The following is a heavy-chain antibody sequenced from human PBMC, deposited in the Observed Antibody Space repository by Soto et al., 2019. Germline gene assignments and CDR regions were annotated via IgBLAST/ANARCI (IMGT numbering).Heavy chain of an antibody. D-gene: IGHD2-2*01. CDR3: ARKPTGAIQGWAYGMGV. CDR1: GFTVTSNY. J-gene: IGHJ6*02. V-gene: IGHV3-53*02. Sequence: EVQLVETGGGLIQPGGSLRLSCAASGFTVTSNYMIWVRQPPGKGLEWVSTTFSGGTTNYADSVKGRFTISRDNSKNTLYLQMNNLRVEDTAVYCARKPTGAIQGWAYGMGVWGQGTTVSVSS. CDR2: TFSGGTT.